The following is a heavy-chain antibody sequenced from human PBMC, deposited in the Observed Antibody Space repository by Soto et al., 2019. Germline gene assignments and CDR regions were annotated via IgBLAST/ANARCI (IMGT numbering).Heavy chain of an antibody. J-gene: IGHJ4*02. CDR2: IYYSGST. CDR1: GGSIISGDYY. Sequence: SETLSLTCTVSGGSIISGDYYWIWIRQPPGKGLEWIGYIYYSGSTYYNPSLKSRVTISVDTSKNQFSLKLSSVTAADTAVYYCARVRDENYFDYWGQGTLVTVSS. V-gene: IGHV4-30-4*01. CDR3: ARVRDENYFDY.